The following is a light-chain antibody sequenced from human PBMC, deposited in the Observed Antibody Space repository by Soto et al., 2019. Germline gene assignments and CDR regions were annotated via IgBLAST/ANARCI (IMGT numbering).Light chain of an antibody. CDR2: EVS. CDR3: SSYAGNNIYV. Sequence: QSVLTQPPSASGSPGQSVTISCSGTSSDVGDNNYVSWYQQHPGKAPKLMIYEVSKRPSGVPDRFSGSKSGNTASLTVSGLQAEDEADYYCSSYAGNNIYVFGTGTKVTVL. CDR1: SSDVGDNNY. J-gene: IGLJ1*01. V-gene: IGLV2-8*01.